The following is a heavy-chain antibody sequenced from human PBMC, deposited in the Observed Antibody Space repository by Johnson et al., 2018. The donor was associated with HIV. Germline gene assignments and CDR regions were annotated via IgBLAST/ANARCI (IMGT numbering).Heavy chain of an antibody. J-gene: IGHJ3*01. D-gene: IGHD6-13*01. V-gene: IGHV3-7*01. CDR1: GFTFSSYW. CDR2: IRQDGSTK. CDR3: ARDGESQQLPLGDAFDV. Sequence: VQLVESGGGLIQPGGSLRLSCAASGFTFSSYWMSWVRQAPGKGLEWVANIRQDGSTKYYVGSVKGRFTVSSDNDRTSLYLQMSSLKVEATAMYYCARDGESQQLPLGDAFDVWGQGTMVIVSS.